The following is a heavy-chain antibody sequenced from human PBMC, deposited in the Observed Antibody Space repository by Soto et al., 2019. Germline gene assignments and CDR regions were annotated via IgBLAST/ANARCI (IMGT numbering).Heavy chain of an antibody. CDR1: GFTFSSYA. Sequence: GGSLRLSCAASGFTFSSYAMSWVRQAPGKGLEWVSAISGSGGSTYYADSVKGRFTISRDNSKNTLYLQMNSLRAEDTAVYYCAAYYDFWSGLRAPYGMDVWGQGTTVTVSS. D-gene: IGHD3-3*01. J-gene: IGHJ6*02. V-gene: IGHV3-23*01. CDR2: ISGSGGST. CDR3: AAYYDFWSGLRAPYGMDV.